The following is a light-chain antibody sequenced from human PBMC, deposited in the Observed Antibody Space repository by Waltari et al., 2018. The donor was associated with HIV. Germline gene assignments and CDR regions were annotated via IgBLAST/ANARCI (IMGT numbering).Light chain of an antibody. CDR1: SSDAGDDNY. J-gene: IGLJ3*02. CDR2: EVS. CDR3: SSYAGSSTWV. Sequence: QSALTQPPSASGSPGQSVTISCTGISSDAGDDNYVSWYQQSPGKAPKLIIYEVSNRPSGVPDRFSGSKSGNTASLTVSGLLADDEADYYCSSYAGSSTWVFGGGTKLTVL. V-gene: IGLV2-8*01.